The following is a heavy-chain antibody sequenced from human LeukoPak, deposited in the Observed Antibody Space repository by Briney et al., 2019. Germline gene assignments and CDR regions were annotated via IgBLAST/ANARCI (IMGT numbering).Heavy chain of an antibody. D-gene: IGHD5-12*01. CDR3: AKSWLFDD. Sequence: GGSLRLSCAASGFIFSSFGMTWGRRAPGKGLEWVSAISGSGGSTYYADSVKGRFTISRDNSKNTLYLQMNSLRAEDTTVYYCAKSWLFDDWGQGTLVTVSS. J-gene: IGHJ4*02. CDR2: ISGSGGST. CDR1: GFIFSSFG. V-gene: IGHV3-23*01.